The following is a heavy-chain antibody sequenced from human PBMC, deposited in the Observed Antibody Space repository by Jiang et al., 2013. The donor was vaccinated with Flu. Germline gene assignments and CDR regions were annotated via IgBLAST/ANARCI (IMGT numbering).Heavy chain of an antibody. D-gene: IGHD2-15*01. Sequence: NPYPSNEVEVTISVDTSKNQFSLKVSAVTAADTAVYYCARADCSGGTCYPIDYWGQGTLVTVSS. CDR3: ARADCSGGTCYPIDY. J-gene: IGHJ4*02. V-gene: IGHV4-59*01.